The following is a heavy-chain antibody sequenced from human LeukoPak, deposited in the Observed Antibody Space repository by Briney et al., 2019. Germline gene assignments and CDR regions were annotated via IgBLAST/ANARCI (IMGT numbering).Heavy chain of an antibody. V-gene: IGHV3-23*01. Sequence: GGSLRLSCAASGFTFSTYWMTWVRQAPGKGLEWVSAISVSGGSTYYADSVKGRFTISRDNSKNTLYLQMNSLRAEDTAVYYCAKAILGYYYYYMDVWGKGTTVTVSS. CDR1: GFTFSTYW. J-gene: IGHJ6*03. CDR3: AKAILGYYYYYMDV. D-gene: IGHD3-16*01. CDR2: ISVSGGST.